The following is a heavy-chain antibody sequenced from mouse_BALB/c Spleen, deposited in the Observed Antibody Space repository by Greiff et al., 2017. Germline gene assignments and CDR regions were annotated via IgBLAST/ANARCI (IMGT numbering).Heavy chain of an antibody. J-gene: IGHJ3*01. V-gene: IGHV5-17*02. Sequence: EVNVVESGGGLVQPGGSRKLSCAASGFTFSSFGMHWVRQAPDKGLEWVAYISSGSSTIYYADTVKGRFTISRDNPKNTLFLQMTSLRSEDTAMYYCAGGRGYGNYLAWFAYWGQGTLVTVSA. CDR3: AGGRGYGNYLAWFAY. D-gene: IGHD2-10*02. CDR1: GFTFSSFG. CDR2: ISSGSSTI.